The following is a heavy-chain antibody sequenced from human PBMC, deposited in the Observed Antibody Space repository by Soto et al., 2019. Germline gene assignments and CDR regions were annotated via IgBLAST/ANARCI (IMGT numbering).Heavy chain of an antibody. D-gene: IGHD2-21*01. CDR1: GLTFDDYA. Sequence: TGGSLRLSCAASGLTFDDYAMHWVRQRPGKGLEWVSLISSDGTGTYYADSVKGRFTISRDNSKNSLYLQMNSLRAEDSALYYCVKVVWAAREISLFPGIKEYNFYGMDVWGQGTTVTVSS. J-gene: IGHJ6*02. CDR3: VKVVWAAREISLFPGIKEYNFYGMDV. CDR2: ISSDGTGT. V-gene: IGHV3-43D*04.